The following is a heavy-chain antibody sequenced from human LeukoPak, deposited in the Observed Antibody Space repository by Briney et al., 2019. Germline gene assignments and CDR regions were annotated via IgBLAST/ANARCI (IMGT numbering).Heavy chain of an antibody. Sequence: EASVKVSCKASGYTFTSYGISWVRQAPGQGLEWMGWISAYNGNTNYAQKLQGRVTMTTDTSTSTAYMELRSLRSDDTAVYYCARDREKFGSGYYWFDPWGQGTLVTVSS. D-gene: IGHD3-22*01. CDR1: GYTFTSYG. CDR3: ARDREKFGSGYYWFDP. CDR2: ISAYNGNT. J-gene: IGHJ5*02. V-gene: IGHV1-18*01.